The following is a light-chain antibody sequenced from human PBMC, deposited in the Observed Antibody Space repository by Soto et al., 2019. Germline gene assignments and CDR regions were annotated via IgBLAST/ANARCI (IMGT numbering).Light chain of an antibody. CDR3: QQYGSSPTT. CDR1: QSLSDRS. J-gene: IGKJ3*01. Sequence: EIVLTQSPGTLSLSPGERATLSCRGSQSLSDRSLAWYKQHPGQAPTLVIYDAFRRATGIPERFSGSGSGAVFILTISSLEPEDFAVYYCQQYGSSPTTFGPGTTVDIK. CDR2: DAF. V-gene: IGKV3-20*01.